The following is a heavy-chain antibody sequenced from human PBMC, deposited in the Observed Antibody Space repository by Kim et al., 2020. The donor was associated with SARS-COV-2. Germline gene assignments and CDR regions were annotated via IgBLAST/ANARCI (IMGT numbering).Heavy chain of an antibody. J-gene: IGHJ4*01. CDR3: ASNIASVNIYGYGFFDY. Sequence: GGSLRLSYAASGFTFRNYWMHWVRQAPGKGLVWVSRINSDGSSTTYVDSVKGRFTISRDNAKNTVFLQMNSLRDEDTAMYLCASNIASVNIYGYGFFDY. D-gene: IGHD5-18*01. CDR1: GFTFRNYW. CDR2: INSDGSST. V-gene: IGHV3-74*01.